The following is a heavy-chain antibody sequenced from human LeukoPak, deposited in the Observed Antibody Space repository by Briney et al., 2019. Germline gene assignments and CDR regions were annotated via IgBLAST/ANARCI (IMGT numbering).Heavy chain of an antibody. CDR1: GGSISSGGYS. CDR2: IYYSGST. V-gene: IGHV4-31*11. D-gene: IGHD2-2*02. Sequence: SETLSLTCAVSGGSISSGGYSWSWIRQHPGKGLEWIGYIYYSGSTYYNPSLKSRVTISVDTSKNQFSLKLSSVTAADTAVYYCAREGYCSSTSCYIPWGQGTLVTVSS. J-gene: IGHJ5*02. CDR3: AREGYCSSTSCYIP.